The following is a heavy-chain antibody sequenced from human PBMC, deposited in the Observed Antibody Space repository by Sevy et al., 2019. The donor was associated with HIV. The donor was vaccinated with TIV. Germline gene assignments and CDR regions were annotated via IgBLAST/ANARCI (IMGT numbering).Heavy chain of an antibody. V-gene: IGHV3-15*01. CDR2: IKSKTDGGTT. J-gene: IGHJ6*02. CDR1: GFTFSNAW. Sequence: GGSLRLSCAASGFTFSNAWMSWVRQAPGKGLEWVGRIKSKTDGGTTDYAAPVKGRFTISTDDSKNTPYLQMNSLKTEDTAVYYCTTEWASIVGAYYYGMDVWGQGTTVTVSS. D-gene: IGHD1-26*01. CDR3: TTEWASIVGAYYYGMDV.